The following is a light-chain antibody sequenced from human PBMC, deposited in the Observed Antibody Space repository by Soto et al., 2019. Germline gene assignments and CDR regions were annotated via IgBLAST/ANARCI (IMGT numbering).Light chain of an antibody. V-gene: IGLV2-14*01. CDR2: EVT. J-gene: IGLJ2*01. CDR3: KSFTASNTLL. Sequence: QSVLAQPASVSASPGQSITISCTGTGSDIGRYNYVSWYQHHPGKAPKLVIYEVTHRPSGVSNRFSGSKSGNTASLTISGLQPEDEADYYCKSFTASNTLLFGGRIKLTVL. CDR1: GSDIGRYNY.